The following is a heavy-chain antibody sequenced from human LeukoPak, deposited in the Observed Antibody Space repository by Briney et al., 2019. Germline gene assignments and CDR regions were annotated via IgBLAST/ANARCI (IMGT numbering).Heavy chain of an antibody. Sequence: PGGTLRLSCAASGFTFSSYGMSWVRQAPGKGLEWVSAISGSGGSTYYADSVKGRFTISRDNAKNSLYLQMNSLRAEDTAVYYCARESSHRTNDYWGQGTLVTVSS. V-gene: IGHV3-23*01. J-gene: IGHJ4*02. D-gene: IGHD1-1*01. CDR2: ISGSGGST. CDR3: ARESSHRTNDY. CDR1: GFTFSSYG.